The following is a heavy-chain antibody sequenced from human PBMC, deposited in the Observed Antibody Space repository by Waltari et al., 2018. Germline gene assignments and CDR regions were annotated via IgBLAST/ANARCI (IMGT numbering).Heavy chain of an antibody. CDR1: GFTFSNYW. J-gene: IGHJ4*02. CDR2: ISGGSSNP. CDR3: ATDTGY. Sequence: EVQLVESGGGFVQPGGSLRLSCATSGFTFSNYWVYWFRQAPGKGLEWVSSISGGSSNPYYPYSVKGRFTISRDNAKNTLYLQMNSLSADDTAVYYCATDTGYWGQGVLVTVSS. V-gene: IGHV3-48*04.